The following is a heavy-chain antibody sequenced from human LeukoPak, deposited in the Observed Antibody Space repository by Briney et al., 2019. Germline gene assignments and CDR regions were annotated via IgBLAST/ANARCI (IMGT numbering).Heavy chain of an antibody. CDR2: FDPEDGET. J-gene: IGHJ3*02. CDR3: ATPVPRQSGSYYFYAFDI. V-gene: IGHV1-24*01. CDR1: GYTLTELS. D-gene: IGHD1-26*01. Sequence: ASVKVSCKVSGYTLTELSMHWVRQAPGKGLEWMGGFDPEDGETIYAQKFQGRVTMTEDTSTDTAYMELSSLRSEDTAVYYCATPVPRQSGSYYFYAFDIWAKGQWSPSLQ.